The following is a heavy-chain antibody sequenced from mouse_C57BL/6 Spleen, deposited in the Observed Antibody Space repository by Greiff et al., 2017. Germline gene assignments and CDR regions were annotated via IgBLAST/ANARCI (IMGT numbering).Heavy chain of an antibody. J-gene: IGHJ2*01. D-gene: IGHD2-4*01. Sequence: EVQLQQSGPELVKPGASVKISCKASGYTFTDYYMNWVKQSHGKSLEWIGDINPNDGGTSYNQKFKGKATLTVDKSSSTAYMELRSLTSEDSAVYYCAGGGYDYNYFDYWGQGTTLTVSS. CDR1: GYTFTDYY. CDR2: INPNDGGT. CDR3: AGGGYDYNYFDY. V-gene: IGHV1-26*01.